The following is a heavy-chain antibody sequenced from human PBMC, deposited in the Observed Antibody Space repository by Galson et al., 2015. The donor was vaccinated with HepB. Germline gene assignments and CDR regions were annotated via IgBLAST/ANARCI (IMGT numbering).Heavy chain of an antibody. CDR1: GFTFSSYA. V-gene: IGHV3-30-3*01. J-gene: IGHJ6*02. D-gene: IGHD3-16*01. CDR3: ARDMVPVPYYYYYYYYGMDV. CDR2: ISYDGSNK. Sequence: SLRLSCAASGFTFSSYAMHWVRQAPGKGLEWVAVISYDGSNKYYADSVKGRFTISRDNSKNTLYLQMNSLRAEDTAVYYCARDMVPVPYYYYYYYYGMDVWGQGTTVTVSS.